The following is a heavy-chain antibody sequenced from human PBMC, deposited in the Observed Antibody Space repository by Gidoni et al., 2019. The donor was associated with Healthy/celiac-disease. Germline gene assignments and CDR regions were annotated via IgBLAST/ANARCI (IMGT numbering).Heavy chain of an antibody. V-gene: IGHV3-30*18. J-gene: IGHJ4*02. CDR2: ISYDGRNK. CDR1: GFTFSSYG. CDR3: AKLRVLRFLEFYSFDY. Sequence: QVQLVESGGGVVQPGRSLRLSCAASGFTFSSYGMHWVRQSPGKGLEWVAVISYDGRNKYYADSVKGRFTISRDNSKNTLYLQMNSLRAEDTAVYYCAKLRVLRFLEFYSFDYWGQGTLVTVSS. D-gene: IGHD3-3*01.